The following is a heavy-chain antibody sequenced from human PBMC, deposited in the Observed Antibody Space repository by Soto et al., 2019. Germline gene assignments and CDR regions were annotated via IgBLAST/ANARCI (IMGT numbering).Heavy chain of an antibody. CDR2: ISGSGGST. CDR1: GFTFSSYA. CDR3: AKVEQQLVEMEPDGGHFQH. V-gene: IGHV3-23*01. Sequence: GGSLRLSCAASGFTFSSYAMSWVRQAPGKGLEWVSAISGSGGSTYYADSVKGRFTISRDNSKNTLYLQMNSLRAEDTAVYYCAKVEQQLVEMEPDGGHFQHWGQGTLVTVSS. J-gene: IGHJ1*01. D-gene: IGHD6-13*01.